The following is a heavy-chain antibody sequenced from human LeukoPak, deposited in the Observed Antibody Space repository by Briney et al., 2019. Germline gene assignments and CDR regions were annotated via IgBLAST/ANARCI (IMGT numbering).Heavy chain of an antibody. D-gene: IGHD3-10*01. CDR1: GGSISSYY. CDR3: AASKKYGSGSYYVYYMDV. J-gene: IGHJ6*03. CDR2: INYSGST. Sequence: SETLSLTCTVSGGSISSYYWSWIRQPLGKGLEWIGYINYSGSTNSNPSLKSRVTISVDTSKNQFSLRLSSVTAADTAVYYCAASKKYGSGSYYVYYMDVWGKGTTVTISS. V-gene: IGHV4-59*01.